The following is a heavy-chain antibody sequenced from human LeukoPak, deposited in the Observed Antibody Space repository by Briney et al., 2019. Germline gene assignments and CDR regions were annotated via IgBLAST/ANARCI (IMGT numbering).Heavy chain of an antibody. Sequence: SETLSLTCTVSGGSISSYYWSWLRQPPAKGLEWIGYIYYSGSTNYNPSLKSRVTISVDTSKNQFSLKLSSVTAADTAVYYCARARADWFDPWGQGTLVTVSS. CDR3: ARARADWFDP. V-gene: IGHV4-59*01. J-gene: IGHJ5*02. CDR2: IYYSGST. CDR1: GGSISSYY.